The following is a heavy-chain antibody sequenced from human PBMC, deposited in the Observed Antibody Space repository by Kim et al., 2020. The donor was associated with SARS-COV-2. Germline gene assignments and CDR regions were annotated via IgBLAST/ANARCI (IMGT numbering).Heavy chain of an antibody. V-gene: IGHV3-73*01. Sequence: VKGRFTISRDDSKNTAYLQMNSLKTEDTAVYYCTRPSEYYYDSSGYYPDYWGQGTLVTDSS. D-gene: IGHD3-22*01. J-gene: IGHJ4*02. CDR3: TRPSEYYYDSSGYYPDY.